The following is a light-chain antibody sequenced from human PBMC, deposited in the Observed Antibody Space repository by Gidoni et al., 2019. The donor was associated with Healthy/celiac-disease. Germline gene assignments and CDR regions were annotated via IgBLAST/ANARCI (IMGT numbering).Light chain of an antibody. Sequence: EIVLTQSPATLSLSPGARATLSCRASQSVSSYLAWYQQKPGQAPRLLIYDASNRATGIPARLSGSGSGTDFTLTISSLEPEDFAVYYCQQRSNRALTFGGGTKVEIK. CDR3: QQRSNRALT. J-gene: IGKJ4*01. CDR2: DAS. V-gene: IGKV3-11*01. CDR1: QSVSSY.